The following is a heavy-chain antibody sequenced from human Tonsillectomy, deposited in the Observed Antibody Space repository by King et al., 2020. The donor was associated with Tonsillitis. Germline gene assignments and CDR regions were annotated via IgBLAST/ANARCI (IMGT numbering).Heavy chain of an antibody. Sequence: VQLVESGAEVKKPGSSVKVSCKASGGTFSSYAISWVRQAPGQGLEWMGGIIPIFGTANYAQKFQGRVTITADESTSTAYMELSSLRSEDTAVYYCAREPGYCSGGSCWSAEAAFDIWGQGTMGTVSS. CDR2: IIPIFGTA. CDR3: AREPGYCSGGSCWSAEAAFDI. D-gene: IGHD2-15*01. V-gene: IGHV1-69*01. J-gene: IGHJ3*02. CDR1: GGTFSSYA.